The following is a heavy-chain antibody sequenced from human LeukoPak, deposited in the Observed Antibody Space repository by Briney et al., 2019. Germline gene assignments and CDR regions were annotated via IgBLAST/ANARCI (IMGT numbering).Heavy chain of an antibody. CDR3: VRDRWFAGSEGFRFDP. Sequence: GGSPRLSCVASGFTFGDYYMSWIRQAPGKGLEWVSHIGITGSRTNYADSVKGRFTISRDNAKRSVHLQMNSLRGDDTAVYYCVRDRWFAGSEGFRFDPWGQGTLVIVSS. V-gene: IGHV3-11*06. CDR2: IGITGSRT. CDR1: GFTFGDYY. J-gene: IGHJ5*02. D-gene: IGHD3-10*01.